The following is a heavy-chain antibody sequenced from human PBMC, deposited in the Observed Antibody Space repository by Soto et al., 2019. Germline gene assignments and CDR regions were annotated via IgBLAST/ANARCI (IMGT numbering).Heavy chain of an antibody. J-gene: IGHJ4*02. CDR3: ARAPALDIVEVVALYGYYFDY. Sequence: SETLSLSCAVYGGSFSGYYWSWIRQPPWKGLEWIGEINHSGSTNYNPSLKSRVTISVDTSKNQFSLKLSSVTAADTAVYYCARAPALDIVEVVALYGYYFDYWGQGTLVNVS. CDR1: GGSFSGYY. V-gene: IGHV4-34*01. CDR2: INHSGST. D-gene: IGHD2-15*01.